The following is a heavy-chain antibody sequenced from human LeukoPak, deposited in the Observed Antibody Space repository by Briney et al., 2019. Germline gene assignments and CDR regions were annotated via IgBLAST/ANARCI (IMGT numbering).Heavy chain of an antibody. V-gene: IGHV3-21*01. D-gene: IGHD3-10*01. CDR2: ISSSSSYI. CDR1: GFTFSSYS. Sequence: GGSLRLSCTTSGFTFSSYSMTWVRQAPGKGLEWVSSISSSSSYIYYADSAKGRFTISRDNAKNSLYLQMNSLRAEDTAVYYCARMYYVRGVLFYYFDYWGQGTLVTVSS. CDR3: ARMYYVRGVLFYYFDY. J-gene: IGHJ4*02.